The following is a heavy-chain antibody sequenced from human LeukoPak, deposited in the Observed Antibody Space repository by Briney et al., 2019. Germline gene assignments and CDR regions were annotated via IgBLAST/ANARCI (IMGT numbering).Heavy chain of an antibody. CDR1: GGSISSGGYS. Sequence: PSETLSLTCAVSGGSISSGGYSWSWIRQPAGKGLECIGYIYHSGSTYYNPSLKSRVTISVDTSKNQFSLKLSSVPAADTAVYYCARREQHDYGDYVDYYFDYWGQGTLVTVSS. CDR3: ARREQHDYGDYVDYYFDY. CDR2: IYHSGST. J-gene: IGHJ4*02. D-gene: IGHD4-17*01. V-gene: IGHV4-30-2*03.